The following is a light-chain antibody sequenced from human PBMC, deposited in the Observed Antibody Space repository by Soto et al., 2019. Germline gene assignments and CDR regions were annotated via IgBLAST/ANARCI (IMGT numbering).Light chain of an antibody. CDR2: GAS. CDR1: QSVSSSY. J-gene: IGKJ1*01. Sequence: EIVLTQSPGTLSLSPEERATLSCMASQSVSSSYLAWYQQKTGQAPRLLIYGASSRATGIPDRFSGSGSGTDFTLTISRLEPEDFAVYYCQQYGSSPRTFGQGTKVDIK. V-gene: IGKV3-20*01. CDR3: QQYGSSPRT.